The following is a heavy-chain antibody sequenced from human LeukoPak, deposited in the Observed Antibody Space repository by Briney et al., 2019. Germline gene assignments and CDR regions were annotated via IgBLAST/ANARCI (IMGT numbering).Heavy chain of an antibody. CDR1: GITFSSYA. CDR3: AKDSQGFDP. V-gene: IGHV3-30*04. CDR2: ISYDGRNK. J-gene: IGHJ5*02. Sequence: GGSLRLSCAASGITFSSYAMHWVRQAPGKGLEWVAVISYDGRNKYYADSVKGRFTISRDNSKNTLYLQMNSLRAEDTAVYYCAKDSQGFDPWGQGTLVTVSS.